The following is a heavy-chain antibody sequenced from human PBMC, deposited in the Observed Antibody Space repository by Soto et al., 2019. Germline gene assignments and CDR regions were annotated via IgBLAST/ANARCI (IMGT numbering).Heavy chain of an antibody. CDR1: GGAISSYY. CDR3: AIFRAEAAPGYFDY. V-gene: IGHV4-59*01. Sequence: SETLSLTCTVSGGAISSYYWSWIRQPPGKGLEWIGNIFDSGSTNYNPSLKSRVTISVDTSKNQFSLKVRSVTAADTAVYYCAIFRAEAAPGYFDYCRQAYLVTVSA. D-gene: IGHD6-13*01. J-gene: IGHJ4*02. CDR2: IFDSGST.